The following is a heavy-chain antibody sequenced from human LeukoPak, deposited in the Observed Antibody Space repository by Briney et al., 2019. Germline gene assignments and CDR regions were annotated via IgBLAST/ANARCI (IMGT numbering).Heavy chain of an antibody. V-gene: IGHV1-18*01. J-gene: IGHJ6*02. CDR2: ISAYNGNT. CDR3: ARDDDVVVVAATGYYYYGMDV. CDR1: GYTFTSYG. D-gene: IGHD2-15*01. Sequence: ASVTVSCKASGYTFTSYGISWVRQAPGQGLEWMGWISAYNGNTNYAQKLQGRVTMTTDTSTSTAYMELRSLRSDDTAVYYCARDDDVVVVAATGYYYYGMDVWGQGTTVTVSS.